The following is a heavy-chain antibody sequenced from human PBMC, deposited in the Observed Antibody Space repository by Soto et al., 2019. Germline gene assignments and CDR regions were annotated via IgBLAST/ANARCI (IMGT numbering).Heavy chain of an antibody. D-gene: IGHD6-25*01. CDR2: ISSTSSYI. CDR1: GFTFDTYS. V-gene: IGHV3-21*06. J-gene: IGHJ4*02. CDR3: AREATAEYFFDF. Sequence: GGSLILSCAASGFTFDTYSMNWVRQAPGKGLEWVSSISSTSSYIYYADSAKGRFTISRDNAKNSLYLQMSSLRAEDTAVYYCAREATAEYFFDFWGQGTQVTVSS.